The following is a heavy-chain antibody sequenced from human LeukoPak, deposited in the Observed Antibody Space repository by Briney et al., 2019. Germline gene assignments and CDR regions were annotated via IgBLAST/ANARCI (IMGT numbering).Heavy chain of an antibody. V-gene: IGHV4-39*01. J-gene: IGHJ2*01. CDR3: ARHTYSSGWSYWCFDL. D-gene: IGHD6-19*01. CDR1: GGSISSSSYY. Sequence: SETLSLTCTVSGGSISSSSYYWGWIRQPPGKGLEWIGSIYYSGSTYYNPSLKSRVTISVDTSKSQFSLKLSSVTAADTAVYYCARHTYSSGWSYWCFDLWGRGTLVTVSS. CDR2: IYYSGST.